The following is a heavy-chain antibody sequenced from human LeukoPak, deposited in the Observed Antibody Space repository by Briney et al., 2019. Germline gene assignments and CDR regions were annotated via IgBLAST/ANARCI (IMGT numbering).Heavy chain of an antibody. J-gene: IGHJ3*02. CDR1: GGSISSSIYY. Sequence: SETLSLTCTVSGGSISSSIYYWGWIRQPPGKGLEWIGSIYYSGSTYYNPSLKSRVTISVDTSKNQFSLKLSSVTAADTAVYYCARHGRLTMVRGPAFDIWGQGTMVTVSS. CDR2: IYYSGST. D-gene: IGHD3-10*01. CDR3: ARHGRLTMVRGPAFDI. V-gene: IGHV4-39*01.